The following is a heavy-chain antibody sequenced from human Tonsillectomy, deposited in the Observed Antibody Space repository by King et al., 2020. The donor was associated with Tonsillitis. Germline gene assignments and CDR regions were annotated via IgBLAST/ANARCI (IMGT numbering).Heavy chain of an antibody. D-gene: IGHD6-19*01. CDR1: GGSFSGYY. J-gene: IGHJ3*02. V-gene: IGHV4-34*01. Sequence: QVQLPQWGAGLLKPSETLSLTCAVYGGSFSGYYWSWIRQPPGKGLEWIGEINHSGSTNYNPSLKSRVTISVDTSKNQFSLKLSSVTAADTAVYYCARGWLVLDAFDIWGQGTMVTVSS. CDR3: ARGWLVLDAFDI. CDR2: INHSGST.